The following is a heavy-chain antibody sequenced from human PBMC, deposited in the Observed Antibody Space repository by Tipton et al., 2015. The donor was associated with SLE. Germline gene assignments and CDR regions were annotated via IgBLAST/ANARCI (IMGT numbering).Heavy chain of an antibody. CDR3: ADGGGNLHYYIMDV. J-gene: IGHJ6*02. CDR2: IIPVFGTPP. Sequence: QSGPEVKKPGSSVKVSCRASGGTFSGYAISWVRQAPGQGLEWMGGIIPVFGTPPNYAQKFQGRVTITADDDMTTAYMELSSQRSEDTAVYYCADGGGNLHYYIMDVWGQGTTVTVSS. V-gene: IGHV1-69*01. CDR1: GGTFSGYA. D-gene: IGHD3-16*01.